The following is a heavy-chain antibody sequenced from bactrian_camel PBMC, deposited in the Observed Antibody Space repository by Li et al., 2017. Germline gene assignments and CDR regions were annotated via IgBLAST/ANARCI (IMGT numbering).Heavy chain of an antibody. D-gene: IGHD2*01. CDR3: AARTDSDCGIWHLATAGYFRY. CDR1: ISSSTLYSNRC. J-gene: IGHJ4*01. V-gene: IGHV3S53*01. CDR2: MDVDGGI. Sequence: VQLVESGGGSVQAGGSLKLSCVYSISSSTLYSNRCMGWFRQAPGKEREGVAHMDVDGGIEYSDSVKGRFTASKDNAKKSLYLQMDSLKPDDTAMYYCAARTDSDCGIWHLATAGYFRYWGQGTQVTVS.